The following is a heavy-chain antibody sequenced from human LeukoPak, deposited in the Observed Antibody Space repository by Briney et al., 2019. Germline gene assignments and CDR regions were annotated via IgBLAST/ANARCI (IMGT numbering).Heavy chain of an antibody. Sequence: GGSLRLSCAASGFTVSSNYMSWVRQAPEKGLEWVSVLYSVGTTYYADSVKGRFTISRDDSKNTLYLQMNSLRAEDTAIYYCARDPGTLATYFDYWGPGTLVTVSS. CDR3: ARDPGTLATYFDY. J-gene: IGHJ4*02. V-gene: IGHV3-53*01. D-gene: IGHD6-13*01. CDR2: LYSVGTT. CDR1: GFTVSSNY.